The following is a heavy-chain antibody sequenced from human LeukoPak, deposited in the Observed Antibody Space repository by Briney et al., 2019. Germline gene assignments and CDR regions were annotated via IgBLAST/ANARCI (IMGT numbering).Heavy chain of an antibody. CDR1: GYSFTSYW. D-gene: IGHD6-19*01. CDR3: ARRSFIVVADDHYYYYYMDV. V-gene: IGHV5-51*01. J-gene: IGHJ6*03. CDR2: IYPGDSDT. Sequence: GESLKISCKGSGYSFTSYWIGWVRQMPGKGLEWMGIIYPGDSDTRYSPSFQGQVTISADKSISTAYLQWSSLKASDTAMYYCARRSFIVVADDHYYYYYMDVWGKGTTVTVSS.